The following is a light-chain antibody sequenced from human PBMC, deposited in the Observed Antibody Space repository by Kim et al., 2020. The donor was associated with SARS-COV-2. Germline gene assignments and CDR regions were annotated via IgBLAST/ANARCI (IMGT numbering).Light chain of an antibody. J-gene: IGKJ5*01. CDR2: DAS. CDR1: QSVSSY. CDR3: QQRSNWPTKIT. V-gene: IGKV3-11*01. Sequence: PGERATLSYRASQSVSSYLAWYQQKPGQAPRLLIYDASNRATGIPARFSGSGSGTDFTLTISSLEPEDFAVYYCQQRSNWPTKITFGQGTRLEIK.